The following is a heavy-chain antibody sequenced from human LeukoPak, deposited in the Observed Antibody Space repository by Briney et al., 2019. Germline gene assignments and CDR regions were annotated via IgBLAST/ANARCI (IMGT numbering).Heavy chain of an antibody. CDR2: ISWDGGST. CDR1: GFTFDDYT. V-gene: IGHV3-43*01. Sequence: PGGSLRLSCAASGFTFDDYTMHWVRQAPGKGLEWVSLISWDGGSTYYADSVKGRFTISRDNSKNSLYLQMNSLRTEDTALYYCAKDIGYCSGGSCYGYGMDVWGQGTTVTVSS. CDR3: AKDIGYCSGGSCYGYGMDV. J-gene: IGHJ6*02. D-gene: IGHD2-15*01.